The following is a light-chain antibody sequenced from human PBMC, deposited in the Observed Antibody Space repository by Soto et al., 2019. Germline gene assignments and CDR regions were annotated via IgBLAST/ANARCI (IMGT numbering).Light chain of an antibody. CDR2: GAS. Sequence: EIVLTQSPGTLSSSPGERATLSCRASQTVTSNYLAWYQQKPGQAPRLLFFGASIRATGLPDRFSGGGSGTDFTLTISRLEPEDFATYYCQQYHSFPVTFGQGTKVDNK. V-gene: IGKV3-20*01. CDR3: QQYHSFPVT. CDR1: QTVTSNY. J-gene: IGKJ1*01.